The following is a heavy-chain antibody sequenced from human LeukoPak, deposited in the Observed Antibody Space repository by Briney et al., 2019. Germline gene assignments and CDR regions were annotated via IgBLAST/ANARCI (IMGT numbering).Heavy chain of an antibody. Sequence: SETLSLTCTVSGYSISSGYYWGWIRQPPGKGLEWIGSIYHSGSTYYNPSLKSRVTISVDTSKNQFSLKLSSVTAADTAVYYCARSSIAARYYYYMDVWGRGTTVTVSS. CDR2: IYHSGST. V-gene: IGHV4-38-2*02. D-gene: IGHD6-6*01. J-gene: IGHJ6*03. CDR1: GYSISSGYY. CDR3: ARSSIAARYYYYMDV.